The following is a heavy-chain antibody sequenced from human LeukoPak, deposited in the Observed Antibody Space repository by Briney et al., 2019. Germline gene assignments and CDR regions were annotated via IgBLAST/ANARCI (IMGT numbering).Heavy chain of an antibody. CDR3: AGGYSYGRH. V-gene: IGHV4-59*01. D-gene: IGHD5-18*01. Sequence: SETLSLTCTVSGGSISSYYWSWIRQPPGKGLEWIGYIYYSGSTNYNPSLKSRVTISVDTSKNQFSLKLSSVTAADTAVYYCAGGYSYGRHWGQGTLVTVSS. J-gene: IGHJ4*02. CDR2: IYYSGST. CDR1: GGSISSYY.